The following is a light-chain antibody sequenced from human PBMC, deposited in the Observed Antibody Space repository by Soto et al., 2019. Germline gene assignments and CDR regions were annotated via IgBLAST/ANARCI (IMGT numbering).Light chain of an antibody. Sequence: QSALTQPASVSGSPGQSITISCTGTSSDVGSYNLVSWYQQRPGQAPKLIIYEGNKRPSGVSNRFSASKSANTASLTISGLQAEDDADYYCCSYAGSSTVYFFGTGTKLTGL. J-gene: IGLJ1*01. V-gene: IGLV2-23*01. CDR3: CSYAGSSTVYF. CDR2: EGN. CDR1: SSDVGSYNL.